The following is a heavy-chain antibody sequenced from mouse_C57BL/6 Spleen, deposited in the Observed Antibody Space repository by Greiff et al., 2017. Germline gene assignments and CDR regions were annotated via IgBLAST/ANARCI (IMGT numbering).Heavy chain of an antibody. D-gene: IGHD2-4*01. V-gene: IGHV5-4*01. CDR2: ISDGGSYP. CDR1: GFTFSSYA. Sequence: EVKLVESGGGLVKPGGSLKLSCAASGFTFSSYAMSWVRQTPEKRLEWVGTISDGGSYPNYQDNVKGRFTIPRDNAKNNLYLKMSHLKSEDAAMYYCARDNDYDPGWFACWGQGTLVTVAA. J-gene: IGHJ3*01. CDR3: ARDNDYDPGWFAC.